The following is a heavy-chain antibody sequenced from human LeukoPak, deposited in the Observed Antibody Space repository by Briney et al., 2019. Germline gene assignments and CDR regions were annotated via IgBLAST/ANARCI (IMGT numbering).Heavy chain of an antibody. V-gene: IGHV4-59*01. CDR2: IYFSGST. J-gene: IGHJ4*02. Sequence: SETLSLTCTVSGGSIRSYYWSWIRQPPGKGLEWIGYIYFSGSTSYNPSLKSRVTISVDRSKNQFSLKLSSVAAADTAVYYCARSYDTNFDYWGQGTPVTVSS. D-gene: IGHD3-3*01. CDR3: ARSYDTNFDY. CDR1: GGSIRSYY.